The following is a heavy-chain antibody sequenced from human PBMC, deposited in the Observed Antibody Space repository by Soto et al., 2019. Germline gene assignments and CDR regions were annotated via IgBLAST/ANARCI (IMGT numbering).Heavy chain of an antibody. CDR3: ARQIYDSDTGPNFQYYFDS. J-gene: IGHJ4*02. CDR2: IDPSGSQT. Sequence: VESLKISCKGSGYSFAGYWITWVRQKPGKGLEWMGRIDPSGSQTYYSPSFRGHVTISVTKSITTVFLQWSSLRASDTAMYYCARQIYDSDTGPNFQYYFDSWGQGTLVTVSS. CDR1: GYSFAGYW. D-gene: IGHD3-22*01. V-gene: IGHV5-10-1*01.